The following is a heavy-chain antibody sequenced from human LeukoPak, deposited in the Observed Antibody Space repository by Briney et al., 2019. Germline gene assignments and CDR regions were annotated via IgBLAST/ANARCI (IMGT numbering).Heavy chain of an antibody. CDR1: GDSVSSNSAA. CDR3: CHSLSGRTGAFDI. Sequence: SQTLSLTFAISGDSVSSNSAAWNWIRQSPSRGLEWLGRTYYRSKWYNDYAVSVKSRITINPDISKNQFSLQLDSVTPEDTAVYYCCHSLSGRTGAFDIWGRGTVVTVSS. CDR2: TYYRSKWYN. V-gene: IGHV6-1*01. J-gene: IGHJ3*02. D-gene: IGHD2-21*01.